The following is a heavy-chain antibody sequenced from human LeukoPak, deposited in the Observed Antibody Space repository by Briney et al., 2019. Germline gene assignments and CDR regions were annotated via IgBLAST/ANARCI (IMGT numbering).Heavy chain of an antibody. CDR2: INPSGGST. D-gene: IGHD6-13*01. V-gene: IGHV1-46*01. CDR3: ARFQAAGTYYYYYGMDV. Sequence: ASVKVSCKASGYTFTSYYMHWVRQAPGQGLEWMGMINPSGGSTSYAQKFQGRVTMTRDTSTSTVYMELSSLRSEDTAVYYCARFQAAGTYYYYYGMDVWGQGTTVTVSS. CDR1: GYTFTSYY. J-gene: IGHJ6*02.